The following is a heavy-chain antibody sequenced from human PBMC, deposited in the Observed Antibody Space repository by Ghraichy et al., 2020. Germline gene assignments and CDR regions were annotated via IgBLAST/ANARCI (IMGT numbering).Heavy chain of an antibody. D-gene: IGHD6-13*01. CDR3: ARDGSSSWYDYYYYGMDV. V-gene: IGHV4-39*07. CDR2: IYYSGST. Sequence: SETLSLTCTVSGGSISSSSYYWGWIRQPPGKGLEWIGSIYYSGSTYYNPSLKSRVTISVDTSKNQFSLKLSSVTAADTAVYYCARDGSSSWYDYYYYGMDVWGQGTTVTVSS. CDR1: GGSISSSSYY. J-gene: IGHJ6*02.